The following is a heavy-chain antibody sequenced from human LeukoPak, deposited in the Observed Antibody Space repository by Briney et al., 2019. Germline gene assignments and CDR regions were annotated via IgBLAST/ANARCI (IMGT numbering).Heavy chain of an antibody. J-gene: IGHJ4*02. V-gene: IGHV3-30*18. Sequence: GGSLRLSCAASGFTFSSYGMHWVRQAPGKGLEWVAVISYDGSNKYYADSVKGRFTISRDNSKNTLYLQMNSLRAEDTAVYYRAKGEFGVVTANFDYWGQGTLVTVSS. CDR1: GFTFSSYG. CDR2: ISYDGSNK. D-gene: IGHD2-21*02. CDR3: AKGEFGVVTANFDY.